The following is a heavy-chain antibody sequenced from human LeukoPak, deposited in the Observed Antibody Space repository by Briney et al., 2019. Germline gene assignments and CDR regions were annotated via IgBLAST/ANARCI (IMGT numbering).Heavy chain of an antibody. CDR3: ARGGGIVGAIPDY. CDR1: GGSIRSSYYY. J-gene: IGHJ4*02. Sequence: SETLSLTCTVSGGSIRSSYYYWGWIRQPPGKGLEWIGSIYDSGSTYYNPSLKSRVTISVDTSKNQFSLKLSSVTAADAAVYYCARGGGIVGAIPDYWGQGTLVTVSS. D-gene: IGHD1-26*01. V-gene: IGHV4-39*07. CDR2: IYDSGST.